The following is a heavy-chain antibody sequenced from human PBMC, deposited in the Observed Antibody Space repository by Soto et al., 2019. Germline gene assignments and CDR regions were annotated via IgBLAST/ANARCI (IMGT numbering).Heavy chain of an antibody. CDR1: GFTFSSYA. J-gene: IGHJ6*02. CDR2: ISGSGGST. D-gene: IGHD3-3*01. V-gene: IGHV3-23*01. CDR3: AKRTLNYDFWSRSKYYYGLDV. Sequence: GGSLRLSCAASGFTFSSYAMSWVRQAPGKGLEWVSAISGSGGSTYYADSVKGRFTISRDNSKNTLYLQMNSLRAEDTAVYYCAKRTLNYDFWSRSKYYYGLDVWGQGTTVTVSS.